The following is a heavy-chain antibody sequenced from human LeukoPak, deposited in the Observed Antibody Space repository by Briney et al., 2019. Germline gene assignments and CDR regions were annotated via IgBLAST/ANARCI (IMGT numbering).Heavy chain of an antibody. CDR2: INAGNGNT. V-gene: IGHV1-3*01. J-gene: IGHJ4*02. CDR1: GYAFTSYA. Sequence: ASVKVSCKASGYAFTSYAMHWVRQAPGQRLEWMGWINAGNGNTKYSQKFQGRVTITRDTSASTAYMELSSLRSEDTAVYYCARGADSSSWTFDYWGQGTLVTVSS. CDR3: ARGADSSSWTFDY. D-gene: IGHD6-13*01.